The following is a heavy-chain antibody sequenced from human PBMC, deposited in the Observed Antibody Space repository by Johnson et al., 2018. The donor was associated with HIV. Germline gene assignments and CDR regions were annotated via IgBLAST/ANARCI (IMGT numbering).Heavy chain of an antibody. CDR1: GFTIDDYG. CDR2: IHYDGNNK. CDR3: AKDCVGVWWSRAFDI. V-gene: IGHV3-30*02. J-gene: IGHJ3*02. D-gene: IGHD2-21*01. Sequence: QVQLVESGGGLVQPGGSLRLSCAASGFTIDDYGMSWVRQAPGKGLEWVAFIHYDGNNKYYADSVKGRFTISRDNSKNTLYRQMNSLRAEDTAVYYCAKDCVGVWWSRAFDIWGQGTMVTVSS.